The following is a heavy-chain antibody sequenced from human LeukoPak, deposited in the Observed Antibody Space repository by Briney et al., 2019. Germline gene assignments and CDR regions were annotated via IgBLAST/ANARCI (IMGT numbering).Heavy chain of an antibody. CDR3: ASTSIAARGPFDY. Sequence: SETLSLTCTVSGGSISSYYWSWIRQPPGKGREWIGYIYTSGSTNYNPSLKSRVTISVDTSKNQFSLKLSSVTAADTAVYYCASTSIAARGPFDYWGQGTLVTVSS. V-gene: IGHV4-4*09. D-gene: IGHD6-6*01. CDR1: GGSISSYY. J-gene: IGHJ4*02. CDR2: IYTSGST.